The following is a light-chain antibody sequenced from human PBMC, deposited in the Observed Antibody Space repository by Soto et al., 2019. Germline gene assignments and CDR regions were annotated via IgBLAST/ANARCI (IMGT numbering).Light chain of an antibody. V-gene: IGLV1-40*01. CDR3: QSFDSSLSGWV. J-gene: IGLJ3*02. CDR2: SNN. Sequence: QSVLTQPPSVSGAPGQRVTISCTGSSTNIGAGYDVPWYQQLPGTAPKLLIYSNNNRPSGVPDRFSGSKSGTSASLAITGLQADDEADYYCQSFDSSLSGWVFGGGTKLTVL. CDR1: STNIGAGYD.